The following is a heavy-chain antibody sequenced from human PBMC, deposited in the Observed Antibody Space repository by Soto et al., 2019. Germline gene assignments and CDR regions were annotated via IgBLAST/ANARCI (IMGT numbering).Heavy chain of an antibody. J-gene: IGHJ4*02. D-gene: IGHD3-10*01. V-gene: IGHV4-4*07. Sequence: EPLSLTCIDSGDSITNYYWSWIRQPAGKGLEWIGRIYTSGGTIYNPSLKSRVTMSVDTSNNQFSLKLSSVTAADTAVYYCARDYYASGRLDYWGQGTLVTVSS. CDR2: IYTSGGT. CDR3: ARDYYASGRLDY. CDR1: GDSITNYY.